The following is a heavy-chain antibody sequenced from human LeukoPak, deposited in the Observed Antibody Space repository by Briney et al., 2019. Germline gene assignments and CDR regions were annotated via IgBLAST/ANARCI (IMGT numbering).Heavy chain of an antibody. V-gene: IGHV4-59*01. CDR3: ARATTWFDP. CDR1: GCSISSYY. CDR2: INCSGST. D-gene: IGHD5-24*01. J-gene: IGHJ5*02. Sequence: SETLSLTCTVSGCSISSYYWSWIRQPPGKGLEWIGYINCSGSTNYNPSLKSRVTISVHTSKNQFSLKLSSVTAADTAVYYCARATTWFDPWGQGTLVTVSS.